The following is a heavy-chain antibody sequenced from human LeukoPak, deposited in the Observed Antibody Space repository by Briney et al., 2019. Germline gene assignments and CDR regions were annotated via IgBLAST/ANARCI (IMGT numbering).Heavy chain of an antibody. CDR1: GFSFSTYS. D-gene: IGHD4-17*01. Sequence: GGSLRLSCAASGFSFSTYSINWVRQAPGKGLEWVSSISSRSDYIYYADSVKGRFTISRDNAKNTLYLQMSSLRADDTAIYYCTKDPNGDYIGAFDPWGQGTLVTVSS. V-gene: IGHV3-21*04. CDR3: TKDPNGDYIGAFDP. J-gene: IGHJ5*02. CDR2: ISSRSDYI.